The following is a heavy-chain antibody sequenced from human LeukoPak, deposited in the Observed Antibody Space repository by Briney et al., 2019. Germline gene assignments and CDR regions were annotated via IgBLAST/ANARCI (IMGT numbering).Heavy chain of an antibody. J-gene: IGHJ4*02. CDR3: ATRKLGNDY. D-gene: IGHD7-27*01. CDR1: GGSFSGYY. Sequence: PSETLSLACAVYGGSFSGYYCSWIRQPPGKGLEWIGEINHSGSTSYNPSLKSRVTISADTSKNQFSLKLSSVTAADTAMYYCATRKLGNDYWGQGTLVTVSS. V-gene: IGHV4-34*01. CDR2: INHSGST.